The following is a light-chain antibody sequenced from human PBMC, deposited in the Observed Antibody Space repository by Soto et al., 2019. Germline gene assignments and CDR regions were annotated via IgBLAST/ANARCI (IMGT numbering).Light chain of an antibody. J-gene: IGKJ1*01. CDR2: LGS. CDR3: MQALQTPWT. CDR1: QSLLHSNGYNY. V-gene: IGKV2-28*01. Sequence: DIVMTQSPLSLPVTPGEPASISCRSSQSLLHSNGYNYLDWYLQKPGQSPQLLIYLGSNRASGVPYRVSGCGSGTDFTLKIRRVEAEDVGVYYCMQALQTPWTFGQGTKVEIK.